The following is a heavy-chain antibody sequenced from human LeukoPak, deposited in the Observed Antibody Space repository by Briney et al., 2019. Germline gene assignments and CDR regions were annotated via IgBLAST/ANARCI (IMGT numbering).Heavy chain of an antibody. CDR2: LQNHGGDI. D-gene: IGHD3-3*01. CDR3: ARQDYDFWSGYPAWFDP. Sequence: GGSLRLSCEASGFTFSNYGMHWVRQAPDKGLEWVAFLQNHGGDIHYAESVEGRFTISRDNSKNTLYLQMNSLRPEDTAVYYCARQDYDFWSGYPAWFDPWGQGTLVTVSS. CDR1: GFTFSNYG. V-gene: IGHV3-30*19. J-gene: IGHJ5*02.